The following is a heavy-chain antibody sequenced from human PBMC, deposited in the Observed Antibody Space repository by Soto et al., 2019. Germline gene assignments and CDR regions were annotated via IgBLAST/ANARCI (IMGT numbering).Heavy chain of an antibody. Sequence: QVQLVQSGAEVKKPGASVKVSCKASGSTFTSYGISWVRQAPGQGLELMGWISAYNGNTKYAQKVQGRVTMTTDTSPNTAYMELRGLRSDDTSVYYCARDKPPFEPWGPGPMVTVSS. CDR1: GSTFTSYG. J-gene: IGHJ5*02. CDR2: ISAYNGNT. V-gene: IGHV1-18*01. CDR3: ARDKPPFEP.